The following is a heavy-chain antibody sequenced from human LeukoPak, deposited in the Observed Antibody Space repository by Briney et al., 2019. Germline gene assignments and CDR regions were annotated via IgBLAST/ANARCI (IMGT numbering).Heavy chain of an antibody. CDR1: GFTFTSYW. CDR3: ATSKDTAGGPY. D-gene: IGHD2-15*01. Sequence: QPGGSLRLSCAASGFTFTSYWMTSVRQAPGKGLEWVANVRQDGGATYYGDSVKGRFTISRDNSKNSLFLQMNSLRADDTAIYYCATSKDTAGGPYWGQGTLVTVSS. CDR2: VRQDGGAT. V-gene: IGHV3-7*01. J-gene: IGHJ4*02.